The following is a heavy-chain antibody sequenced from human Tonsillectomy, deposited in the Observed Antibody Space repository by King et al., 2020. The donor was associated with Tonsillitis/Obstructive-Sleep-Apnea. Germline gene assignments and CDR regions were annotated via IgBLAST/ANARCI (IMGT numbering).Heavy chain of an antibody. CDR2: ISWNSGSI. Sequence: VQLVESGGGLVQPGRSLRLSCAASGFTFDDYAMHWVRQAPGKGLEWVSGISWNSGSIGYADSVKGRFTISRDNAKNSLYLQMNSLRAEDTALYYCAKGGGYDFWSGRSPTNWFDPWGQGTLVTVSS. D-gene: IGHD3-3*01. J-gene: IGHJ5*02. CDR3: AKGGGYDFWSGRSPTNWFDP. V-gene: IGHV3-9*01. CDR1: GFTFDDYA.